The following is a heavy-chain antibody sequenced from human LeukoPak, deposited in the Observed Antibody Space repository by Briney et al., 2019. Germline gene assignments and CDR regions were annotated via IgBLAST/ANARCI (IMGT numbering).Heavy chain of an antibody. D-gene: IGHD3-10*01. Sequence: SGTLSLTCTVSGGSISSSSHYWGWIRQPPGKGLQWIGSIYYSGSTNYNPSLKSRVTISVDTSKNQFSLKLSSVTAADTAVYYCARALYGSGSSYFDYWGQGTLVTVSS. CDR2: IYYSGST. CDR1: GGSISSSSHY. CDR3: ARALYGSGSSYFDY. J-gene: IGHJ4*02. V-gene: IGHV4-39*07.